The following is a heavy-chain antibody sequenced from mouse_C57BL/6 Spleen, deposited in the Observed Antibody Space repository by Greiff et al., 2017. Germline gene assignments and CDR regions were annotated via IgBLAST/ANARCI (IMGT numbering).Heavy chain of an antibody. J-gene: IGHJ3*01. CDR3: ARHEDLYYEYDVGTFAY. CDR2: FYPGSGSI. D-gene: IGHD2-4*01. V-gene: IGHV1-62-2*01. Sequence: VKLVESGAELVKPGASVKLSCKASGYTFTEYTIHWVKQRSGQGLEWIGWFYPGSGSIKYNEKFKDKATLTADKSSSTVYMELSRLTSEDSAVYFCARHEDLYYEYDVGTFAYWGQGTLVTVSA. CDR1: GYTFTEYT.